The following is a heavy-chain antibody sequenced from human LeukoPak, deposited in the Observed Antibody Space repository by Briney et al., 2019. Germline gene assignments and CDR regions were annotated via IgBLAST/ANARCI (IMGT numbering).Heavy chain of an antibody. D-gene: IGHD6-19*01. CDR1: GGSISSSSYY. CDR3: ARLPGIAVAGPYFDY. CDR2: IYYSGST. Sequence: KPSETLSLTCTVSGGSISSSSYYWGWIRQPPGKGLEWIGSIYYSGSTYYNPSLKSRVTISVDTSENQFSLKLSSVTAADTAVYYCARLPGIAVAGPYFDYWGQGTLVTVSS. V-gene: IGHV4-39*01. J-gene: IGHJ4*02.